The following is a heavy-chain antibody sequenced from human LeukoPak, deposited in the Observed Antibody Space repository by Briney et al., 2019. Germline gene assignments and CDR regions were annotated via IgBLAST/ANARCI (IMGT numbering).Heavy chain of an antibody. CDR2: IKGDGSST. CDR3: ARASTTVPNLLDH. Sequence: PGESLRLSCAASGFTFSTYWMHWVHQAPGKGLVWVARIKGDGSSTIYADSVKGRFTISRDNSKNTLYLQTSSLRAEDTAVYYCARASTTVPNLLDHWGRGTLVTVS. V-gene: IGHV3-74*01. J-gene: IGHJ4*02. CDR1: GFTFSTYW. D-gene: IGHD4-17*01.